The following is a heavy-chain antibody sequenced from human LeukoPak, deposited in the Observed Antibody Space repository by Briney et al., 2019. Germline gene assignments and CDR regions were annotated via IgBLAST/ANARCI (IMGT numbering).Heavy chain of an antibody. CDR2: INPNSGGT. Sequence: ASVTVSFKASGYTFTGYHMHWVRQAPGQGLEWMGWINPNSGGTNYAQKFQGRVTMTRDTSISTAYMELSRLRSDDTAVYYCAVAGRYGDYGMELDYWGQGTLVTVSS. J-gene: IGHJ4*02. V-gene: IGHV1-2*02. CDR1: GYTFTGYH. CDR3: AVAGRYGDYGMELDY. D-gene: IGHD4-17*01.